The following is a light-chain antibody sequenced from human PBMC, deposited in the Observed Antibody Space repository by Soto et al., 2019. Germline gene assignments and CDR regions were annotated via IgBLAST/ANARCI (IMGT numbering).Light chain of an antibody. CDR3: LHTDSFPWT. CDR1: QDIRTW. CDR2: VVS. J-gene: IGKJ1*01. V-gene: IGKV1-12*01. Sequence: IQGAQSPSSGCACVGDIVTIAWRASQDIRTWLAWYQQKPGNAPKLLIYVVSSLQSGVPSRFSGSGSGTYFTLTISNLQPEDFATYYCLHTDSFPWTFGQGTKVDI.